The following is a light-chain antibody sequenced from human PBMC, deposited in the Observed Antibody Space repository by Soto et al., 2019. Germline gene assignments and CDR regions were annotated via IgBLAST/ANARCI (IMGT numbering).Light chain of an antibody. CDR1: HSVSSN. V-gene: IGKV3-15*01. Sequence: EIVMTQSPATLSVSPGERATLSCRASHSVSSNLAWYQQKPGQAPSLLIYGASTRATGTPARFSGSGSGTEFTLTISSLQSEDFAVYYCQQYIRWPLTFGGGTKVEIK. CDR3: QQYIRWPLT. CDR2: GAS. J-gene: IGKJ4*01.